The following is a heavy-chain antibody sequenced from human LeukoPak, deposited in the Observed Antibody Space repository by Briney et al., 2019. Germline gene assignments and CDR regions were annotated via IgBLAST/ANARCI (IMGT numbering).Heavy chain of an antibody. V-gene: IGHV4-34*01. CDR2: INHSGST. D-gene: IGHD6-19*01. Sequence: SETLSLTCAVYGGSFSGYYWSWIRQPPGKGLEWIVEINHSGSTNYNPSLKSRVTISVDTSKNQFSLKLSSVTAADTAVYYCARGPRIIAVAGRYYYYYGMDVWGQGTTVTVSS. CDR3: ARGPRIIAVAGRYYYYYGMDV. J-gene: IGHJ6*02. CDR1: GGSFSGYY.